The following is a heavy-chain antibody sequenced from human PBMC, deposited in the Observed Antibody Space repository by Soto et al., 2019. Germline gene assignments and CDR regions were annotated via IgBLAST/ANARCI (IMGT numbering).Heavy chain of an antibody. CDR1: GFTLGTYG. CDR2: ITGGNT. V-gene: IGHV3-23*01. CDR3: VRDRTLKVPTSIDY. Sequence: GGSLRLSCAASGFTLGTYGMGWVRQAPGKGLEWVSTITGGNTYYAASVKGRFTISRDNSKNTLYLQMSNLRAEDTALYYCVRDRTLKVPTSIDYWGHGTLVTVSS. J-gene: IGHJ4*01.